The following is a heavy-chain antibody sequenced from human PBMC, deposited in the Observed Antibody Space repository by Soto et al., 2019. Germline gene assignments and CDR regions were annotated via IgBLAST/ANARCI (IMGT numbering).Heavy chain of an antibody. J-gene: IGHJ4*02. V-gene: IGHV4-59*01. CDR3: ARWVRFLEWTPSYYFDY. CDR1: GVSISSYY. Sequence: SETLSLTCTVSGVSISSYYWSSIRQPPGKGLEWIGYIYYSGSTNYNPSLKSRVTISVDTSKNQFSLKLSSVTAADTAVYYCARWVRFLEWTPSYYFDYWGQGTLVTVSS. D-gene: IGHD3-3*01. CDR2: IYYSGST.